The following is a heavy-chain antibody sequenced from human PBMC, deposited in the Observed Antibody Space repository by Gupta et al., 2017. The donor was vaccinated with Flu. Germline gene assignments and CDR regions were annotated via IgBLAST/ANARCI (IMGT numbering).Heavy chain of an antibody. J-gene: IGHJ4*02. CDR3: AKDGLSNVVPAAFD. CDR1: GFTFSSHA. V-gene: IGHV3-23*01. D-gene: IGHD2-2*01. Sequence: EVQLLESGGGLVQPGGSLRLSCAASGFTFSSHAMSWVRQAPGKGLEWVSAISGSGGSTYYADSVKGRFTISRDNSKNTLYLQMNSLRAEDTAVYYCAKDGLSNVVPAAFDWGQGTLVTVSS. CDR2: ISGSGGST.